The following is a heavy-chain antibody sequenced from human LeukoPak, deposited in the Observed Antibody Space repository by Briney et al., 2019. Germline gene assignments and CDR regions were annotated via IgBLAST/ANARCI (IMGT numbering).Heavy chain of an antibody. J-gene: IGHJ4*02. CDR3: ARDGREYDFWSGDYR. CDR1: GYTFTSYG. Sequence: ASVKVSCKASGYTFTSYGITWVRQAPGQGLEWMGWISGYNGNTNYAQKLQSRLTMTTDTSTSTAYMELRSLRSDDTAVYYCARDGREYDFWSGDYRWGQGTLVTVSS. D-gene: IGHD3-3*01. V-gene: IGHV1-18*01. CDR2: ISGYNGNT.